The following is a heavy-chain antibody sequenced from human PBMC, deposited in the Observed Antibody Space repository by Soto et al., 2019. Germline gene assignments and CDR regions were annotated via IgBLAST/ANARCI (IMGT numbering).Heavy chain of an antibody. J-gene: IGHJ4*02. CDR3: ARLDTAMNFDY. V-gene: IGHV4-4*02. Sequence: QVQLQESGPGLVKPSGTLSLTCAVSGGSISSSNWWSWVRQPPGKGLEWIGEIYHSGSTNYNPSLKSRVTISVATATNQCSLKLSSVTAADTAVYYCARLDTAMNFDYWGQGTLVTVSS. D-gene: IGHD5-18*01. CDR2: IYHSGST. CDR1: GGSISSSNW.